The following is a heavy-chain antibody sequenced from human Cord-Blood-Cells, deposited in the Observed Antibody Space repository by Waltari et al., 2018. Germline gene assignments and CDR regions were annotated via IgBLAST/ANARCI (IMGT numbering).Heavy chain of an antibody. Sequence: QVQLVQSGAEVKKPGASVKVSCKASGYTFTSYDINWVRQATGQGLEWMGWMNPNSGNTGYAQKFQGRVTITRNTSISTAYMELSSLRSEDTAVYYCARVGSYYGSSYYYYMDVWGKGTTVTVSS. CDR1: GYTFTSYD. D-gene: IGHD3-10*01. V-gene: IGHV1-8*03. CDR3: ARVGSYYGSSYYYYMDV. CDR2: MNPNSGNT. J-gene: IGHJ6*03.